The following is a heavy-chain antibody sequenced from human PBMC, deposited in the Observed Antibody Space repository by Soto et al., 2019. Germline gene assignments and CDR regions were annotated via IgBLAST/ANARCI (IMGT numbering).Heavy chain of an antibody. Sequence: LSLTCAVYGGSFSGYYWSWIRQPPGKGLEWIGEINHSGSTNYNPSLKSRVTISVDTSKNQFSLKLSSVTAADTAVYYCARGRDTSSWYGYYYGMDVCGQGTTLTVSS. D-gene: IGHD6-13*01. CDR1: GGSFSGYY. V-gene: IGHV4-34*01. CDR3: ARGRDTSSWYGYYYGMDV. J-gene: IGHJ6*02. CDR2: INHSGST.